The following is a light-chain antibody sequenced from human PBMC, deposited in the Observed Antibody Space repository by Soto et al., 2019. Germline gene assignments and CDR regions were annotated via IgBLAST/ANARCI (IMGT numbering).Light chain of an antibody. CDR2: SDT. CDR3: AAWDDSLNGLV. V-gene: IGLV1-44*01. CDR1: NSNIGKNS. Sequence: QSVLSQEPSVSGNTGQRVAMGCSGGNSNIGKNSVNWYRQVPGTAPQLLIYSDTLRSFGIPDRFSASKSDTSASLAIDGLQSDDEALYFCAAWDDSLNGLVFGGGTQLTVL. J-gene: IGLJ7*01.